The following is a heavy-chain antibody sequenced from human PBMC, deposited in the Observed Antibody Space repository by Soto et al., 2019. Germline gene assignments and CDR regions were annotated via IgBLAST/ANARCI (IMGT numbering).Heavy chain of an antibody. CDR1: GFTFSSYA. CDR3: ARRIPFGYGMDV. Sequence: GGCLRLSCAASGFTFSSYAMHWVRQAPGKGLEYVSGITSNGGNTDYASSVKGRFTISRDNSKNTLYLQMGSLRAEDMAVYYCARRIPFGYGMDVWGQGTTVTVSS. CDR2: ITSNGGNT. V-gene: IGHV3-64*01. D-gene: IGHD2-21*01. J-gene: IGHJ6*02.